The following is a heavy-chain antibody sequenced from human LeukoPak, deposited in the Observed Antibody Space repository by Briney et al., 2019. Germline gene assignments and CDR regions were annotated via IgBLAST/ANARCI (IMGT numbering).Heavy chain of an antibody. CDR1: GGSVNSGSYY. CDR2: IYDSGST. D-gene: IGHD5-18*01. CDR3: ATSRYSYAPRY. J-gene: IGHJ4*02. Sequence: SETLSLTCTVSGGSVNSGSYYWIWVRQPPGKGLEWIGYIYDSGSTNYIPSLKSRATISVDTSKNQFSLKLSSVTAADTALYYCATSRYSYAPRYWGQGTLVTVSS. V-gene: IGHV4-61*01.